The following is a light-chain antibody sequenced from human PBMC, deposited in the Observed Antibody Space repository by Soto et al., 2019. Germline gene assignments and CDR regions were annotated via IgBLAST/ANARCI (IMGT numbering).Light chain of an antibody. Sequence: QSVLTQPASVSGSPGQSITISCTGTSSDVGGYNYVSWYQQHPGKAPKLMIYDVSNRPSGVSNRFSGSKSGNTASLTISWLQAEDEADYYCSSYTSSSTIFGTGTKVTVL. J-gene: IGLJ1*01. CDR3: SSYTSSSTI. CDR1: SSDVGGYNY. CDR2: DVS. V-gene: IGLV2-14*01.